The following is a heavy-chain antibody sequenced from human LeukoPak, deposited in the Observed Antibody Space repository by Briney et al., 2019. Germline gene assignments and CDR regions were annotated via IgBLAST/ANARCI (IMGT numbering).Heavy chain of an antibody. V-gene: IGHV3-21*01. D-gene: IGHD4-17*01. Sequence: PGGSLRLSCAASGFTFSSYSMNWVRQAPGKGLEWVSSISSSSSYIYYADSVKGRFTISRDNAKNSLYLQMNSLRAEDTAVYYCARGRATVTYYYYYGMDVWGQGTTVTVSS. CDR3: ARGRATVTYYYYYGMDV. CDR1: GFTFSSYS. J-gene: IGHJ6*02. CDR2: ISSSSSYI.